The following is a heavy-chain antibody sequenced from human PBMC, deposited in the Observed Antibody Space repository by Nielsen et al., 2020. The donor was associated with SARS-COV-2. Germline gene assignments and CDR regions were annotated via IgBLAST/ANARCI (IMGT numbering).Heavy chain of an antibody. CDR1: GFTFSSYG. D-gene: IGHD6-6*01. J-gene: IGHJ4*02. CDR3: ARDAPYSSSPLGY. V-gene: IGHV3-48*04. Sequence: GESLKISCAASGFTFSSYGMHWVRQAPGKGLEWVSYISSSGSTIYYADSVKGRFTISRDNAKNSLYLQMNSLRAEDTAVYYCARDAPYSSSPLGYWGQGTLVTVSS. CDR2: ISSSGSTI.